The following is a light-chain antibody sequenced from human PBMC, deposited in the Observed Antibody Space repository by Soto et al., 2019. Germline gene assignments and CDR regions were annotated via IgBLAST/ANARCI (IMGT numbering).Light chain of an antibody. J-gene: IGKJ4*01. CDR2: VAS. Sequence: IVMTQSPATLSVSPGERATLSCRASQSVSSNLAWYQQKPGQTPKLLIYVASTRATGIPARFSGSGSGTEFTRTISRLQSEDFAVYYCQQYNVWPLTFGGGTKVEFK. CDR1: QSVSSN. V-gene: IGKV3-15*01. CDR3: QQYNVWPLT.